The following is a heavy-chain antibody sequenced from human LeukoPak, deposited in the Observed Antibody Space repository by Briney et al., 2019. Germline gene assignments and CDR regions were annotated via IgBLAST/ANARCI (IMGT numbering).Heavy chain of an antibody. CDR3: ASRPYSGNTGAFDI. J-gene: IGHJ3*02. CDR1: GFTFSSYE. CDR2: ISSSGSTI. Sequence: PGGSLRLSCAASGFTFSSYEMNWVRQAPGKGLEWVSYISSSGSTIYYADSVKGRFTISRDNAKNSLYLQMNSLRAEDTAVYYCASRPYSGNTGAFDIWGQGTMVTVSS. D-gene: IGHD1-26*01. V-gene: IGHV3-48*03.